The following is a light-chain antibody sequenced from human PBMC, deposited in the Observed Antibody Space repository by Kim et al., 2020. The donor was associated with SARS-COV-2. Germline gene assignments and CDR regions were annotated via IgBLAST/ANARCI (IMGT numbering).Light chain of an antibody. CDR3: SSFTTSKTLL. CDR2: EVN. J-gene: IGLJ2*01. Sequence: GQSVPISCPGTSSDIGSYNRVSWYQQPPGTAPKLIIYEVNNRPSGVPDRFSGSKSGNTASLTLSGLQAEDEADYYCSSFTTSKTLLFGGGTQLTVL. V-gene: IGLV2-18*02. CDR1: SSDIGSYNR.